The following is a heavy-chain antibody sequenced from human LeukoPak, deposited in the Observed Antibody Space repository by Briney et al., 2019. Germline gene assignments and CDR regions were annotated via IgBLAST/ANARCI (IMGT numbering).Heavy chain of an antibody. Sequence: ASVKVSCTASGYTFTGYYMHWVRQARGQGLEWMGWINPNSGGTNYAQKFQGRVTMTRDTSISTAYMEPSRLRSDDTAVYYCARDLGITMVRGVIGIDYWGQGTLVTVSS. V-gene: IGHV1-2*02. D-gene: IGHD3-10*01. CDR1: GYTFTGYY. J-gene: IGHJ4*02. CDR3: ARDLGITMVRGVIGIDY. CDR2: INPNSGGT.